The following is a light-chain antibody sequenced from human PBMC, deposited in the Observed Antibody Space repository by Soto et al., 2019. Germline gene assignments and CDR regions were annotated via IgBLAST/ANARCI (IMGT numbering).Light chain of an antibody. Sequence: DIVMTQSPLSLPVTPGEPASISCRSSQSLLHSNGYNYLDWYLQKPGQSPQLLIYLGSNRASGVPDRFSGSGSGTDFTLKSSRVEAEDVGVYYCMQGVTFGQGTRLEI. V-gene: IGKV2-28*01. CDR3: MQGVT. CDR1: QSLLHSNGYNY. CDR2: LGS. J-gene: IGKJ5*01.